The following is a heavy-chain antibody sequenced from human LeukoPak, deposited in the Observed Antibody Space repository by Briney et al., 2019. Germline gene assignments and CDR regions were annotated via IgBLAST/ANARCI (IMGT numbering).Heavy chain of an antibody. CDR1: GLTFRSYA. J-gene: IGHJ4*02. Sequence: GGSLRLSCAASGLTFRSYAMSWFRQAPGKGLEWLSSIGGSGGSTYHADSVKGRFTISRDNSKNTLYLQMNSLRAEDTAVYYCARDQRYSSSWYYFDYWGQGTLVTVSS. CDR2: IGGSGGST. D-gene: IGHD6-13*01. CDR3: ARDQRYSSSWYYFDY. V-gene: IGHV3-23*01.